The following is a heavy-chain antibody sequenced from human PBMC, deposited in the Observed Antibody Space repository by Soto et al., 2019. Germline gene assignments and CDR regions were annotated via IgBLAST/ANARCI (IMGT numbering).Heavy chain of an antibody. J-gene: IGHJ6*02. CDR1: GYNFNSYG. D-gene: IGHD2-2*01. Sequence: QVQLVQSGSEVKKPGASVKVSCKASGYNFNSYGITWVRQAPGQGLEWMGWISGYNGNTDYSHKFQGRVTMTTDTSTSTAYVDLRSLRSDDTAVYYCARDLVGPPFCYDYGMDVWGQGTTVTVSS. V-gene: IGHV1-18*04. CDR3: ARDLVGPPFCYDYGMDV. CDR2: ISGYNGNT.